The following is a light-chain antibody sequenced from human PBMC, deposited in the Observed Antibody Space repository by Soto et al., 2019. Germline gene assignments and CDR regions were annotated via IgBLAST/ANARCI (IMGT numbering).Light chain of an antibody. V-gene: IGKV1-33*01. Sequence: DIQMTQSPSSLSASVGDRVTITCPASQDISNYLNWYQQKPGKAPKLLIYDASNLKTGVPSRFSGSGSGTDFTFTINSLQPENSATYYCQQYDNLSLTCGGGTKVEIK. J-gene: IGKJ4*01. CDR1: QDISNY. CDR2: DAS. CDR3: QQYDNLSLT.